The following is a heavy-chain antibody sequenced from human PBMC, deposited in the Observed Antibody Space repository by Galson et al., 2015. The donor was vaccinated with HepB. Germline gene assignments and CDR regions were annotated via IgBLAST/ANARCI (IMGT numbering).Heavy chain of an antibody. D-gene: IGHD6-19*01. CDR1: GFTFSSYA. V-gene: IGHV3-30-3*01. CDR2: ISYDGSNK. J-gene: IGHJ4*02. Sequence: SLRLSCAASGFTFSSYAMHWVRQAPGKGLEWVAVISYDGSNKYYADSVKGRFTISRDNSKNTLYLQMNSLRAEDTAVYYCARVPAGIAVADRDYWGQGTLVTVSS. CDR3: ARVPAGIAVADRDY.